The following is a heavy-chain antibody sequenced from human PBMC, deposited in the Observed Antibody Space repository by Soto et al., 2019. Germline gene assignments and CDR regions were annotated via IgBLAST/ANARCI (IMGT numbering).Heavy chain of an antibody. CDR2: IYYSGST. Sequence: QVQLQESGPGLVKPSETLSLTCTVSGGSISSYYWSWIRQPPGKGLEWIGYIYYSGSTNYNPSLKSRVTISVDTSKNQFSLKLSSVTAADTAVYYCAREYGDYTFDYWGQGTLVTVSS. D-gene: IGHD4-17*01. J-gene: IGHJ4*02. CDR3: AREYGDYTFDY. CDR1: GGSISSYY. V-gene: IGHV4-59*01.